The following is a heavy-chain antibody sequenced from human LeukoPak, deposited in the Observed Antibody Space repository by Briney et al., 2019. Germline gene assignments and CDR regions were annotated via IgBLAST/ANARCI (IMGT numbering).Heavy chain of an antibody. CDR3: ARADRSTSHYYGMDV. J-gene: IGHJ6*02. CDR1: DGSISSGYYY. Sequence: PSETLSLTCTVSDGSISSGYYYWSWIRQHPGTGLEWIGYIYHSGSTYYNPSLKSRVTISVDTSKNQFSLNLSSMTAADTAVYYCARADRSTSHYYGMDVWGQGTTVTVSS. CDR2: IYHSGST. V-gene: IGHV4-31*03.